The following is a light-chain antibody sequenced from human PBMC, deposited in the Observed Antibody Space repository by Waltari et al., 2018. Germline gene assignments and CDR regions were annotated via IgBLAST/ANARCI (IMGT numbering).Light chain of an antibody. V-gene: IGLV2-23*01. Sequence: QSALTQPASVCGSPGQSITISCTGTSSDVVSYNLVSWYQQHPGKAPKLIIYEGSKGPSGVYNRFSGSKSGNTASLTISGLQADDEADYYCCSYAGSSTYVFGTGTKVTVL. CDR3: CSYAGSSTYV. CDR1: SSDVVSYNL. CDR2: EGS. J-gene: IGLJ1*01.